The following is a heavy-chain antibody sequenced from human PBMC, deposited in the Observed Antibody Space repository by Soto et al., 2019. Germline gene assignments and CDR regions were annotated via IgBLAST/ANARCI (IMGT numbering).Heavy chain of an antibody. CDR2: INHSGST. CDR3: ARASRWGSYH. CDR1: GGSFSGYY. Sequence: NPSETLSLTCAVYGGSFSGYYWSWIRQPPGKGLEWIGEINHSGSTNYNPSLKSRVTISVDTSKNQFSLKLSSVTAADTAVYYCARASRWGSYHWGQGTLVTVSS. V-gene: IGHV4-34*01. D-gene: IGHD3-16*01. J-gene: IGHJ5*02.